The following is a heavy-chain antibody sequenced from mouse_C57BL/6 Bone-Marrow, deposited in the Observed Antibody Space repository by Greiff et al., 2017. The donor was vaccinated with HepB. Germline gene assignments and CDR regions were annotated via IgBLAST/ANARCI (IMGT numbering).Heavy chain of an antibody. CDR1: GFTFSSYA. D-gene: IGHD2-5*01. V-gene: IGHV5-4*01. J-gene: IGHJ3*01. CDR2: ISDGGSYT. CDR3: AREDYSNLAWFAY. Sequence: VQLQQSGGGLVKPGGSLKLSCAASGFTFSSYAMSWVRQTPEKRLEWVATISDGGSYTYYPDNVKGRFTISRDNAKNNLYLQMSHLKTEDTAMYYCAREDYSNLAWFAYWCQGTLVTVSA.